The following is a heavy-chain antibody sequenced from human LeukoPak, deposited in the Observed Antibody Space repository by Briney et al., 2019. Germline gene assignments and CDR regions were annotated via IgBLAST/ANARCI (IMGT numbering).Heavy chain of an antibody. CDR1: GFTFSTYW. V-gene: IGHV3-74*01. D-gene: IGHD3-10*01. Sequence: GGSLRLSCAAAGFTFSTYWMHWVRQVPGKGLVWVSRINSDGRTTGYADSVRGRFTISRDNSKNTLYLQMNSLRAEDTAVYYCAKEVHYYCGSGSPNRFDPWGQGTLVTV. CDR3: AKEVHYYCGSGSPNRFDP. CDR2: INSDGRTT. J-gene: IGHJ5*02.